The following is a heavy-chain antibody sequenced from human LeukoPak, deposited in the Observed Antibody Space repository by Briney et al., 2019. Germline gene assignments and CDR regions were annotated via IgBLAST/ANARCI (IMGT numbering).Heavy chain of an antibody. Sequence: AAVKVSCKASGYTFTSYDINWVRQATGQGLEWVGWMNPNSGNTGYAQKFQGRVTITRNTPISTAYMELSSLRSEDTAVYYCARGRYCSGGSCYRRYYFDYWGQGTLVTVSS. D-gene: IGHD2-15*01. CDR2: MNPNSGNT. J-gene: IGHJ4*02. V-gene: IGHV1-8*03. CDR1: GYTFTSYD. CDR3: ARGRYCSGGSCYRRYYFDY.